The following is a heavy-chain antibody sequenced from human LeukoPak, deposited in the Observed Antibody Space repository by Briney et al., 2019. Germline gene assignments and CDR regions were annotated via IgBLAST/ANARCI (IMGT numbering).Heavy chain of an antibody. Sequence: SVKVSCKASGGTFSSYAISWVRQAPGQGLEWMGGIIPIFGTANYAQKFQGRVTITADESTSTAYMELSSLRSEDTAVYYCARVKYNWNDDYYYYYMDVWGKGTTVTVSS. J-gene: IGHJ6*03. CDR1: GGTFSSYA. V-gene: IGHV1-69*13. CDR2: IIPIFGTA. D-gene: IGHD1-20*01. CDR3: ARVKYNWNDDYYYYYMDV.